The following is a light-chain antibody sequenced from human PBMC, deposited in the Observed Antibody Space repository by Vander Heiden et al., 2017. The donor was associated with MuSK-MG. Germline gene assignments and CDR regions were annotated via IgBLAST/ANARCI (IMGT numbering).Light chain of an antibody. CDR2: EVN. CDR3: SSYTHSVTNTVV. J-gene: IGLJ1*01. V-gene: IGLV2-14*01. Sequence: QSALTQPASVSGSPGQSLTISCTGTSSDFGDYNYVSCFQHHPGRAPKLLIYEVNNRPSGVSNRFSGSKSGNTASLTISGRQAEDDADYYCSSYTHSVTNTVVFGTGTKVTVL. CDR1: SSDFGDYNY.